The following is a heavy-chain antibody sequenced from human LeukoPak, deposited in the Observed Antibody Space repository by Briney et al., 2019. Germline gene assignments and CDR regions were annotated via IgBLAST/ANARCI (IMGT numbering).Heavy chain of an antibody. CDR3: VREGCSSTSCYTSVY. CDR1: GFTFSSYS. Sequence: PGGSLRLSCAASGFTFSSYSMNWVRQAPGKGLEWVSSISSSSSYIYYADSVKGRFTISRDNAKNSLYLQMNSLRAEDTAVYYCVREGCSSTSCYTSVYWGQGTLVTVSS. V-gene: IGHV3-21*01. J-gene: IGHJ4*02. CDR2: ISSSSSYI. D-gene: IGHD2-2*02.